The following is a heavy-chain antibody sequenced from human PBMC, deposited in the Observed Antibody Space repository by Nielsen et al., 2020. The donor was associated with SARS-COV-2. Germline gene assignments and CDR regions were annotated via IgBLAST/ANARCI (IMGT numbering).Heavy chain of an antibody. CDR1: GFTFSGSA. V-gene: IGHV3-73*01. J-gene: IGHJ4*02. D-gene: IGHD1-26*01. CDR3: TRQTWYSGSYEDY. CDR2: IRSKANSYAT. Sequence: GGSLRLSCAASGFTFSGSAMHWVRQASGKGLEWVGRIRSKANSYATAYAASVKGRLTISRDDSKNTAYLQMNSLKTEDTAVYYCTRQTWYSGSYEDYWGQGTLVTVSS.